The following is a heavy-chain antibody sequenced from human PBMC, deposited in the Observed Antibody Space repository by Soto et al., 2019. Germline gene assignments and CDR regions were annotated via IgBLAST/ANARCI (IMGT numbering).Heavy chain of an antibody. CDR2: IYPGDSDT. Sequence: LGESMKISCKGSGYSFTSNWIAWVRQMPGKGLEWMGIIYPGDSDTRYSPSFQGQVTISADKSISTAFLQWSSLKASDTAIYYCARPGLRYFYWGEGSLVTVSS. V-gene: IGHV5-51*01. CDR1: GYSFTSNW. CDR3: ARPGLRYFY. J-gene: IGHJ4*02. D-gene: IGHD3-9*01.